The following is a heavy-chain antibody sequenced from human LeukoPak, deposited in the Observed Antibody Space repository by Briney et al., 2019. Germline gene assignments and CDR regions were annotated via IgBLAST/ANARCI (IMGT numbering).Heavy chain of an antibody. CDR2: IYHSGST. CDR1: GGSISSGGYS. CDR3: ARGVWSGLRLGESSLIDY. Sequence: PSQTLSLTCAVSGGSISSGGYSWSWIRQPPGKGLEWVGYIYHSGSTYYNPSLKSRVTISVDRSKNQFSLKLSSVTAADTAVYYCARGVWSGLRLGESSLIDYWGQGTLVTVSS. V-gene: IGHV4-30-2*01. J-gene: IGHJ4*02. D-gene: IGHD3-16*02.